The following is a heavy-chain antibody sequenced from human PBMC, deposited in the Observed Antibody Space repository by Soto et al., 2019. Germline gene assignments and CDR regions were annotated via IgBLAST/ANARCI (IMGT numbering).Heavy chain of an antibody. J-gene: IGHJ4*02. D-gene: IGHD6-19*01. CDR2: INPNSGDT. Sequence: ASVKVSCKASGYIFTGYYMHWVRQAPGQGLEWMGWINPNSGDTNYTQKFQGWVTMTRDASISTAYMELSRLRSDDTAVYYCATSRISIAVAGETEYYFDYWGQGTPVTVSS. CDR1: GYIFTGYY. CDR3: ATSRISIAVAGETEYYFDY. V-gene: IGHV1-2*04.